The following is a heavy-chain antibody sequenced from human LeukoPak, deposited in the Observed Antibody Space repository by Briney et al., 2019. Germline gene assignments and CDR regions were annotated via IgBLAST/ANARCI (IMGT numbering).Heavy chain of an antibody. CDR2: IYYSGST. D-gene: IGHD6-13*01. CDR1: GGSISSGGYY. CDR3: AVSPGGGQQLVYFDY. V-gene: IGHV4-31*03. J-gene: IGHJ4*02. Sequence: PSETLSLTCTVSGGSISSGGYYWSWIRQHPGKGLEWIGYIYYSGSTYYNPSLKSRVTISVDTSKNQFSLKLSSVTAADPAVYYCAVSPGGGQQLVYFDYWGQGTLVTVSS.